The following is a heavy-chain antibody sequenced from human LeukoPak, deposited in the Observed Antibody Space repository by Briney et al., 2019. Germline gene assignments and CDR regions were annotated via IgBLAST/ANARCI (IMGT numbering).Heavy chain of an antibody. Sequence: GGSLRLSCAASGFTFSSYEMNWVRQAPGKGLEWVSYISGSGSTISYADSVKGRFTISRDNAKNSLYLQMNSLRAEDTAVYYCARLYCSSTNCYSYFQHWGQGTVATVSS. J-gene: IGHJ1*01. CDR2: ISGSGSTI. D-gene: IGHD2-2*01. V-gene: IGHV3-48*03. CDR1: GFTFSSYE. CDR3: ARLYCSSTNCYSYFQH.